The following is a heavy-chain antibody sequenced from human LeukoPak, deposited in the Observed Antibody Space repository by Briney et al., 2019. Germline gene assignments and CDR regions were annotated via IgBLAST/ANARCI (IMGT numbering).Heavy chain of an antibody. Sequence: GGSLRLSCAASGFTFSSYAMHWVRQAPGKGLEWVAVISYDGSNKYYADSVKGRFTISRDNSKHTLYLQMNSLRAEDTAVYYCLRDLNWSLDQWGQGTLVTVSS. CDR3: LRDLNWSLDQ. CDR1: GFTFSSYA. D-gene: IGHD1-20*01. CDR2: ISYDGSNK. J-gene: IGHJ4*02. V-gene: IGHV3-30-3*01.